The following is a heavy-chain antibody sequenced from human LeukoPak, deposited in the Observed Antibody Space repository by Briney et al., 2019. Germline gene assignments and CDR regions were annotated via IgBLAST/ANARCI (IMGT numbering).Heavy chain of an antibody. CDR2: IYTSGST. Sequence: SETLSLTCTVSGGSISSYYWSWLRQPAGKGLGWIGRIYTSGSTNYNPSLKSRVTMSVDTFKNQFSLKLSSVTAADTAVYYCARVGIAVAGTQWFDPWGQGDLVTVSS. D-gene: IGHD6-19*01. J-gene: IGHJ5*02. CDR1: GGSISSYY. CDR3: ARVGIAVAGTQWFDP. V-gene: IGHV4-4*07.